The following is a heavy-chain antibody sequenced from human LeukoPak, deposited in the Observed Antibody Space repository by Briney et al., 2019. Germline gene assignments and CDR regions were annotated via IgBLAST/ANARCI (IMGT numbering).Heavy chain of an antibody. D-gene: IGHD2-8*01. V-gene: IGHV3-30*02. CDR2: VQYDGSNE. CDR3: AKDRCSNGIGCYYYYMDV. J-gene: IGHJ6*03. CDR1: GFTFSSYG. Sequence: PGGSLRLSCAASGFTFSSYGMHWVRQAPGKGLEWVAYVQYDGSNEQYAHSVKGRFRISRDSSKNTLYLQMDSLRADDTAVYFCAKDRCSNGIGCYYYYMDVRGKGTTVTISS.